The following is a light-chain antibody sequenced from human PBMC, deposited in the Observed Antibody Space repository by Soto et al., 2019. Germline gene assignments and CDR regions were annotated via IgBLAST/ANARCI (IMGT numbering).Light chain of an antibody. CDR1: QSVSTNY. CDR3: QQYGTSPPT. CDR2: ASS. V-gene: IGKV3-20*01. J-gene: IGKJ1*01. Sequence: EIVLTQSPGTLSLSPGDRATLSCGASQSVSTNYLAWYQQKPGQAPRLLISASSSRATGIPDRFSGSGSGTDFTLIISSLEPEDFAVYYCQQYGTSPPTFGQGTKVEIK.